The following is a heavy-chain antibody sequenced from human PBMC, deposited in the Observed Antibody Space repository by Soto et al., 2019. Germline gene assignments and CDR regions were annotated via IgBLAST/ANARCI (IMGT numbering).Heavy chain of an antibody. CDR1: GFTFSSYN. Sequence: LSLTCAASGFTFSSYNMNWVRQAPGKGLEWVSYISSSSSTIYYADSVKGRFTISRDNAKNSLYLQMNSLRAEDTAVYYCAGAFDIWGQGTMVTVSS. J-gene: IGHJ3*02. CDR3: AGAFDI. V-gene: IGHV3-48*01. CDR2: ISSSSSTI.